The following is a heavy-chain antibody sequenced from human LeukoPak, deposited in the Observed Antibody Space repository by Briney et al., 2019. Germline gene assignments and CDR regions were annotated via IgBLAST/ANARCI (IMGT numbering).Heavy chain of an antibody. V-gene: IGHV1-69*01. CDR1: GGTFSSYA. D-gene: IGHD2-2*01. J-gene: IGHJ5*02. CDR3: ARGLHEALPAALNWFDP. Sequence: GASVKVSCKASGGTFSSYAISWVRQAPGQGLEWMGGIIPIFGTANYAQKFQGRVTITADESTSTAYMELSSLRSEDTAVYYCARGLHEALPAALNWFDPWGQGTLVIVSS. CDR2: IIPIFGTA.